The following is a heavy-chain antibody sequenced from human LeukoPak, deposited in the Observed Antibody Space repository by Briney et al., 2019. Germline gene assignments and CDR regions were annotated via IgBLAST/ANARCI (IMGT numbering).Heavy chain of an antibody. V-gene: IGHV4-59*01. J-gene: IGHJ4*02. D-gene: IGHD2-15*01. CDR2: IYYSGST. Sequence: SETVSLTCTVSGGSISSYYWSWIRQPPGKGLEWIGYIYYSGSTNYNPSLKSRVTISVDTSKNQFSLKLSSVTAADTAVYYCATNSGPLYYFDYWGQGTLVTVSS. CDR3: ATNSGPLYYFDY. CDR1: GGSISSYY.